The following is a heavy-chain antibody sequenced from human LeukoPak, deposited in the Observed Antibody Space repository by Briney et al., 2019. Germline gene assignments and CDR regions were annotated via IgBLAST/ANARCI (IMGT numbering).Heavy chain of an antibody. Sequence: PGGSLRLSCAASGFTFSSYSMNWVRQAPEKGLEWVSYISSSSSTIYYADSVKGRFTISRDNAKNSLYLQMNSLRAEDTAVYYCATFPLYYYDSSGTEFDYWGQGTLVTVSS. CDR1: GFTFSSYS. CDR3: ATFPLYYYDSSGTEFDY. V-gene: IGHV3-48*01. J-gene: IGHJ4*02. D-gene: IGHD3-22*01. CDR2: ISSSSSTI.